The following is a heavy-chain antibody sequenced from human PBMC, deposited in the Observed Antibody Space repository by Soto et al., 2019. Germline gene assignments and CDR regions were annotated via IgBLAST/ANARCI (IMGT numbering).Heavy chain of an antibody. CDR1: GGTFSSYA. Sequence: ASVKVSCKASGGTFSSYAISWVRQAPGQGLEWMGGIIPIFGTANYAQKFQGRVTITADESTSTAYMELSSLRSEDTAVYYCAGTVTTDSYYYGMDVWGQGTTVTVSS. V-gene: IGHV1-69*13. CDR2: IIPIFGTA. CDR3: AGTVTTDSYYYGMDV. D-gene: IGHD4-4*01. J-gene: IGHJ6*02.